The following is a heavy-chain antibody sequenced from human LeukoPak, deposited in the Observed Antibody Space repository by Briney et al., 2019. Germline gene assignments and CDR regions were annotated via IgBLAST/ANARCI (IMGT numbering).Heavy chain of an antibody. CDR2: IWYDGSNK. D-gene: IGHD4-23*01. CDR3: ARGPYYGGPGDYYYGMDV. CDR1: GFTFSSYG. Sequence: GRSLRLSCAASGFTFSSYGMHWVRQPPGKGLEWVAVIWYDGSNKYCADSVKGRFTISRDNSKNTLYLQMNSLRADDTAVYYCARGPYYGGPGDYYYGMDVWGQGTTVTVPS. J-gene: IGHJ6*02. V-gene: IGHV3-33*01.